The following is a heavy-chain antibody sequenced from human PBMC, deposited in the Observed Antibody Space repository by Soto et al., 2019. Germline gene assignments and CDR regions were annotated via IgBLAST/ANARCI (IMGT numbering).Heavy chain of an antibody. Sequence: SETLSLTCTVSGGSIISGGYYWSWIRQHPGKGLEWIGYIYYSGSTYYNPSLKSRVTISVDTSKNQFSLKLNSVTAADTAVYYCARVSAMDYYYGMDVWGQGTTVTVSS. CDR3: ARVSAMDYYYGMDV. CDR1: GGSIISGGYY. V-gene: IGHV4-31*03. CDR2: IYYSGST. J-gene: IGHJ6*02. D-gene: IGHD5-18*01.